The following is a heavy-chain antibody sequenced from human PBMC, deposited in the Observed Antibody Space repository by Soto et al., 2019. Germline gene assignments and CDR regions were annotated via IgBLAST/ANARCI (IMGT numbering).Heavy chain of an antibody. Sequence: PSETLSLTCAVYGGSFSDYYWTWIRQSPERGLEWVGEINLNGYTKYSPSLQSRVTLSVDTTKKQVSLRLSSVTAADTAVYYCATVAWDNSAYYFFDFCGQGIQVTVSS. V-gene: IGHV4-34*01. CDR1: GGSFSDYY. J-gene: IGHJ4*02. CDR3: ATVAWDNSAYYFFDF. CDR2: INLNGYT. D-gene: IGHD3-22*01.